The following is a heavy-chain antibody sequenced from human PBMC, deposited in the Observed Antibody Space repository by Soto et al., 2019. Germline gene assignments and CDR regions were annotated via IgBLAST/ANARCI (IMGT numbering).Heavy chain of an antibody. D-gene: IGHD6-25*01. J-gene: IGHJ4*02. V-gene: IGHV4-4*02. CDR3: ARTATFPYFDC. CDR2: IYQSGST. CDR1: GGSISSSNW. Sequence: QVQLQESGPGLVKPSGTLSLTCAVSGGSISSSNWWSWVRQPPGKGLEWIGGIYQSGSTNYSPSLKSRVTISLAKSKNQFSLILSSVTAADTAVYYCARTATFPYFDCWGQGTLVTVSS.